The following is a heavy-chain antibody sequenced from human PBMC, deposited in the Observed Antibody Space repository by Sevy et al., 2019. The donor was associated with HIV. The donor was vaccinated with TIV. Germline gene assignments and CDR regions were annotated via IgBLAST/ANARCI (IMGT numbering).Heavy chain of an antibody. CDR2: IGIYNGNA. V-gene: IGHV1-18*01. CDR1: GYTFASNG. CDR3: ARVPTYYYGSATYFDY. Sequence: ASVKVSCKASGYTFASNGISWVRQAPGQGLEWMGWIGIYNGNAKSAQKFQGRVTMTTDTSTSTAYMELGSLRSDETAVYYCARVPTYYYGSATYFDYWGQGTLVTVSS. D-gene: IGHD3-10*01. J-gene: IGHJ4*02.